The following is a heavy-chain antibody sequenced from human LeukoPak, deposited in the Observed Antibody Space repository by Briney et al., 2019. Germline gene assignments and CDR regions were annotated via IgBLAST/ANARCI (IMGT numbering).Heavy chain of an antibody. J-gene: IGHJ4*02. CDR2: INHSGGT. CDR1: GGSFSGYY. D-gene: IGHD5-24*01. Sequence: SETLSLTCAVYGGSFSGYYWSWIRQPPGKGLEWIGGINHSGGTNYNPSLKSRVTISVDTSKNQFSLKLSSVTAADTAVYYCARVRHRRDGYNSDYWGQGTLVTVSS. V-gene: IGHV4-34*01. CDR3: ARVRHRRDGYNSDY.